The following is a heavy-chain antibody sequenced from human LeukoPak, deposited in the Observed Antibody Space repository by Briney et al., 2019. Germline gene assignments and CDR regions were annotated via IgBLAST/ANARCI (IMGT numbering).Heavy chain of an antibody. CDR1: GYSISSGYY. V-gene: IGHV4-38-2*02. Sequence: PSETLSLTCSVSGYSISSGYYWGWIRQPPGKGLEWIGSIYHSGSTYYNPSLKSRVTMSVDTSKNQFSLKLSSVTAADTAEYFCAKDGRGFCSGGTCYVSWFDPWGQGTLVTVSS. CDR3: AKDGRGFCSGGTCYVSWFDP. J-gene: IGHJ5*02. D-gene: IGHD2-15*01. CDR2: IYHSGST.